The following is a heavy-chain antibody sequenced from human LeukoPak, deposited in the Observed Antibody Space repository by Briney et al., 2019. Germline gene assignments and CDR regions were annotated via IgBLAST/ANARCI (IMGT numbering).Heavy chain of an antibody. V-gene: IGHV3-23*01. CDR1: GFTFRNFW. Sequence: GGSLRLSCAASGFTFRNFWMTWVRQAPGKGLEWVSTISGSGGSTYYADSVKGRFTISRDNSKNTLHLQMNSLRAEDTAVYYCAKSAYYDSSGFYREYYFDYWGQGTLVTVSS. D-gene: IGHD3-22*01. J-gene: IGHJ4*02. CDR3: AKSAYYDSSGFYREYYFDY. CDR2: ISGSGGST.